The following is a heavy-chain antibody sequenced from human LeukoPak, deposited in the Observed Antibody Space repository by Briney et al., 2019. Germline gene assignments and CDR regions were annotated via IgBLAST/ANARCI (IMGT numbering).Heavy chain of an antibody. Sequence: GGSLRLSCAASGFTFSSYGMHWVRQAPGKGLEWVAVISYDGSNKYYADSVKGRFTISRDNSKNTLYLQMNSLRAEDTAVYYCAKGEQLWFAGCLFDYWGQGTLVTVSS. CDR1: GFTFSSYG. CDR3: AKGEQLWFAGCLFDY. D-gene: IGHD5-18*01. J-gene: IGHJ4*02. V-gene: IGHV3-30*18. CDR2: ISYDGSNK.